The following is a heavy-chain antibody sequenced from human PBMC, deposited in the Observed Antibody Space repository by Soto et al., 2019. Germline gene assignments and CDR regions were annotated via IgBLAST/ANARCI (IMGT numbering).Heavy chain of an antibody. V-gene: IGHV4-4*02. J-gene: IGHJ4*02. CDR3: ARTSTCETRFDY. D-gene: IGHD1-1*01. CDR1: GGSISTSNW. CDR2: VYHSGST. Sequence: QVQLQESGPGLVKPSGTLSLTCAVSGGSISTSNWWRWVRQPPGKGLEWIGEVYHSGSTNYNPSFNGRVAMSVDTSKNQFSLKLNSVTAADTALYYCARTSTCETRFDYWGQGSLVTVSS.